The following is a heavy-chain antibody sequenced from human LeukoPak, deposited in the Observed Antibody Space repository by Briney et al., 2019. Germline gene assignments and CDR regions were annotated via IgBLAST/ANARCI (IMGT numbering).Heavy chain of an antibody. D-gene: IGHD3-9*01. Sequence: SETLSLTCAVYGGSFSGYYWIWIRQPPGKGLEWIGEINHSGSTNYNPSLKSRVTISVDTSKNQFSLKLSSVTAADTAVYYCASGRKFLRVLGYWGQGTLVTVSS. CDR1: GGSFSGYY. CDR3: ASGRKFLRVLGY. V-gene: IGHV4-34*01. CDR2: INHSGST. J-gene: IGHJ4*02.